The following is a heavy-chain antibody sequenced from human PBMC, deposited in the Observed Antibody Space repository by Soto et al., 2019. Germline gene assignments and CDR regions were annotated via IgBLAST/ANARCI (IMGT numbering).Heavy chain of an antibody. CDR2: ISYDGGNK. V-gene: IGHV3-30-3*01. J-gene: IGHJ4*02. Sequence: GGSLRLSCAASGFTFSSYAMHWVRQAPGKGLEWVAVISYDGGNKYYADSVKGRFTISRDNSKNTLYLQMNSLRAEDTAVYYCARGPVAVAGSLGYYFDYWGQGTLVTVSS. D-gene: IGHD6-19*01. CDR1: GFTFSSYA. CDR3: ARGPVAVAGSLGYYFDY.